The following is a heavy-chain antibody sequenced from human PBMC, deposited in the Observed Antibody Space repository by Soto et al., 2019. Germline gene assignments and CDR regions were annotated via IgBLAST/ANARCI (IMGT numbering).Heavy chain of an antibody. CDR3: TSPYSRGGYYLDY. J-gene: IGHJ4*02. D-gene: IGHD6-19*01. CDR1: GFTFSGSA. V-gene: IGHV3-73*01. CDR2: IRSKANSYAT. Sequence: EVQLVESGGGLVQPGGSLKLSCAASGFTFSGSAMHWVRQASGKGLEWVGRIRSKANSYATAYAASVKGRFTISRDDSKNTGNRQRNSLKTEDTAGDYGTSPYSRGGYYLDYWGQGTLVTVSS.